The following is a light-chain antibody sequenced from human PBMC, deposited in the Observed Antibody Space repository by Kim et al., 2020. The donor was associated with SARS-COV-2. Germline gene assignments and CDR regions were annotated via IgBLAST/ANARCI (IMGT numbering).Light chain of an antibody. V-gene: IGKV3-11*01. CDR3: QQRSNWRPYT. CDR2: DAS. Sequence: EIVLTQSPATLSLSPGERATLSCRASQSVSSYLAWYQQKPGQAPRLLIYDASNRATGIPARFSGSGSGTDFTLTISSLEPEDFAVYYCQQRSNWRPYTFGQGTNWRS. J-gene: IGKJ2*01. CDR1: QSVSSY.